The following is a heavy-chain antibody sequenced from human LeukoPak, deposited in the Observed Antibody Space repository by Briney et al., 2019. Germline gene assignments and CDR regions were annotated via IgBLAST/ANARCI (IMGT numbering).Heavy chain of an antibody. D-gene: IGHD6-6*01. CDR1: GFTFSSYS. J-gene: IGHJ4*02. CDR2: ISSSSSCI. V-gene: IGHV3-21*01. CDR3: ARDQGGSSSPFDY. Sequence: GGSPRLSCAASGFTFSSYSMNWVRQAPGKGVEGVSSISSSSSCIYYADSVKGRFTISRDNAKNSLYLQMNSLRAEDTAVYYCARDQGGSSSPFDYWGQGTLVTVSS.